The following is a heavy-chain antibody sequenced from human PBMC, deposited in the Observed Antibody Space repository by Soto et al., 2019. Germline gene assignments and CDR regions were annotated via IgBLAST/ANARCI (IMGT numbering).Heavy chain of an antibody. V-gene: IGHV1-69*02. CDR2: IIPILGIA. J-gene: IGHJ4*02. D-gene: IGHD6-19*01. CDR1: GGTFSSYT. Sequence: SVKVSCKASGGTFSSYTISWVRQAPGQGLEWMGRIIPILGIANYAQKFQGRVTITADKSTSTAYMELSSLRSEDTAVYYCARGGAPVAGRDYRGQGTLVTVSS. CDR3: ARGGAPVAGRDY.